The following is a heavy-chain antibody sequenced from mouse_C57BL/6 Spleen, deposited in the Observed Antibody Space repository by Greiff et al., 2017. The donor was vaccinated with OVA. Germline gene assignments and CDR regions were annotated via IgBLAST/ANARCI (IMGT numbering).Heavy chain of an antibody. Sequence: VQLQQSGTELVKPGASVKLSCKASGYTFTSYWMHWVKQRPGQGLEWIGNINPSNGGTNYNEKFKSKATLTVDKSSSTAYMQLSSLTSEDSAVYYCARYYGSSPYWYFDVWGTGTTVTVSS. CDR3: ARYYGSSPYWYFDV. V-gene: IGHV1-53*01. D-gene: IGHD1-1*01. CDR2: INPSNGGT. CDR1: GYTFTSYW. J-gene: IGHJ1*03.